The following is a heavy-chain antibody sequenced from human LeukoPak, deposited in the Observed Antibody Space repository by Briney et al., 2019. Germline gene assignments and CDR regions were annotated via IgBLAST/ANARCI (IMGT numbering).Heavy chain of an antibody. V-gene: IGHV3-74*01. D-gene: IGHD3-16*01. CDR3: YVHHYYYYMDV. Sequence: GGSLRLSCAASGFTFSPYWMHWVRQAPGKGLVWVSRINSDGTRTNYADSVKGRFTISRDNANNTLYLQINSLSAEDTAVYYCYVHHYYYYMDVWGKGTTVTVSS. J-gene: IGHJ6*03. CDR2: INSDGTRT. CDR1: GFTFSPYW.